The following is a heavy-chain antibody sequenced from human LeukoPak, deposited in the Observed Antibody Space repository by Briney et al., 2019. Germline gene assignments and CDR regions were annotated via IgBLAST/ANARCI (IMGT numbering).Heavy chain of an antibody. Sequence: GASVKVSCKASGYTFTSYDINWVRQATGQGLEWMGWMNPNSGNTGYAQKFQGRVTMTRDTSISTAYMELSRLRSDDTAVYYCAREGAPRNWFDPWGQGTLVTVSS. V-gene: IGHV1-8*01. CDR2: MNPNSGNT. CDR1: GYTFTSYD. J-gene: IGHJ5*02. CDR3: AREGAPRNWFDP.